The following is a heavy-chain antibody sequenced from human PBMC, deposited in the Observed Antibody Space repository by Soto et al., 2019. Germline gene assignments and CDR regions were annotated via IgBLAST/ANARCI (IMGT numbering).Heavy chain of an antibody. Sequence: GECLKICCKYSAYRFSTYWIAWPRPMPARRLEWMGIIAPDDATTQYSPSFEGHVTISAFKSINTVYSQCSGLKASDTAMYYCVKRLRDVSIPGPCFGPWGHGTLVTVSS. CDR1: AYRFSTYW. CDR3: VKRLRDVSIPGPCFGP. CDR2: IAPDDATT. J-gene: IGHJ5*02. V-gene: IGHV5-51*01. D-gene: IGHD2-15*01.